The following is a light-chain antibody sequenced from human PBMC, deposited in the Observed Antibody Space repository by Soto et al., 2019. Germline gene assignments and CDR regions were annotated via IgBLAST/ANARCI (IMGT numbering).Light chain of an antibody. Sequence: QSALTQPASVSGSPGQSITISCTGTSSDIGGYSYVSWYQQHPDKAPKLIIYEVSNRPSGVSNRFSGSKSGDTASLTISGLQSDDEADYSCSSYSSTSTPVVFAGGTKVTVL. J-gene: IGLJ2*01. CDR1: SSDIGGYSY. CDR3: SSYSSTSTPVV. CDR2: EVS. V-gene: IGLV2-14*01.